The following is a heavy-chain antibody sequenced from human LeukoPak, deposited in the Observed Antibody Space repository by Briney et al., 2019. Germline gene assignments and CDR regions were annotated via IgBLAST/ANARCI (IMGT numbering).Heavy chain of an antibody. CDR3: AKGSNDFDY. V-gene: IGHV3-21*01. CDR1: GFTFSFYS. J-gene: IGHJ4*02. Sequence: PGGSLRLSCAASGFTFSFYSMNWVRQPPGKGLEWVSSISIVSSYIYSADSVKGRFTISRDNAKNSLYLQMNSLRAEDTAVYYCAKGSNDFDYWGQGTLVTVSS. D-gene: IGHD4-11*01. CDR2: ISIVSSYI.